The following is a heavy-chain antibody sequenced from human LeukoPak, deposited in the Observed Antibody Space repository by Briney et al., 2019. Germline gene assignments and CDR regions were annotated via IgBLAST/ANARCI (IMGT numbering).Heavy chain of an antibody. V-gene: IGHV4-59*01. CDR3: ARVLLPDSGGYDYGFGAFDV. CDR2: IYYSGRT. Sequence: SETLSLTCTVSGGFIRNYYWSFIRQTPGKGLEWIGYIYYSGRTNYNPSLKSRVTISVDTSKNQFSLRMSSVTAADTAVYYCARVLLPDSGGYDYGFGAFDVWGQGTMVTVSS. D-gene: IGHD3-22*01. CDR1: GGFIRNYY. J-gene: IGHJ3*01.